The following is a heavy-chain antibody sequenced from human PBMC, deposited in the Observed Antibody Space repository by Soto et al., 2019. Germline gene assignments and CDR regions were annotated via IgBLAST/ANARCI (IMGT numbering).Heavy chain of an antibody. V-gene: IGHV3-30*18. Sequence: QVQLVESGGGVVQPGRSLRLSCAASGFTFSSYGMHWVRQAPGKGLEWVAVISYDGSNKYYADSVKGRFTISRDNSKITRYMQMNSLSAEDTAVYYCAKDGRCPYTSSWYDWFDPWGQGTLVTVSS. CDR1: GFTFSSYG. D-gene: IGHD6-13*01. J-gene: IGHJ5*02. CDR3: AKDGRCPYTSSWYDWFDP. CDR2: ISYDGSNK.